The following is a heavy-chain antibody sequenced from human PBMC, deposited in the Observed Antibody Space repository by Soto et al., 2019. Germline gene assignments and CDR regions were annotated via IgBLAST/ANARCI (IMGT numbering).Heavy chain of an antibody. CDR2: IIPDVGTT. CDR1: GGTFSNYT. CDR3: ARSSPYIVVRKPTGNQDYYGMDV. J-gene: IGHJ6*02. D-gene: IGHD2-2*01. V-gene: IGHV1-69*01. Sequence: QVQLVQSGAEVKKPGSSVKVFCKASGGTFSNYTISWVRQAPGQGLECMGGIIPDVGTTDYEQKFQGRVTLTADGSTSTAYMKLSSLRSADTAVYYCARSSPYIVVRKPTGNQDYYGMDVWGQGTTVTVSS.